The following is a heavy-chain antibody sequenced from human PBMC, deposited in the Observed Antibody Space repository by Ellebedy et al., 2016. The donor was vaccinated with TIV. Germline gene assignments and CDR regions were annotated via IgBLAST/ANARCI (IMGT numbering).Heavy chain of an antibody. D-gene: IGHD5-18*01. J-gene: IGHJ4*02. Sequence: GGSLRLSXAASGFTFSDHYMDWVRQAPGKGLEWVAVISYHARNIFYADSVRGRFTISRDNSHNTLYLQMNGLRTEDTAVYYCASKLDASLVDDYWGQGTLVTVSS. V-gene: IGHV3-30*03. CDR2: ISYHARNI. CDR1: GFTFSDHY. CDR3: ASKLDASLVDDY.